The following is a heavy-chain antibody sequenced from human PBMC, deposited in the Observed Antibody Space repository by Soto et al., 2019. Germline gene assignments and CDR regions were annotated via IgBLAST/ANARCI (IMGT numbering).Heavy chain of an antibody. Sequence: PSETLSLTCTVSGGSFSSGNYYWSWIRQHPGKGLEWIGYIYYSGSTYYNPSLKSRVTISLDTSKNQFSLNLSSVTAADTAVYYCVREPRSSGYLVDWGQGTLVTVSS. D-gene: IGHD3-22*01. CDR3: VREPRSSGYLVD. J-gene: IGHJ4*02. CDR2: IYYSGST. CDR1: GGSFSSGNYY. V-gene: IGHV4-31*03.